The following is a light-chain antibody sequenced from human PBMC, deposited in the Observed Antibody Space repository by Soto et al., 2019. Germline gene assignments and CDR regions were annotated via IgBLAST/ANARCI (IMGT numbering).Light chain of an antibody. J-gene: IGKJ4*01. CDR3: QQRSDWPSA. CDR1: QSISDY. Sequence: IVLTQSPDTLSLSPGETATLSCRASQSISDYLAWYQQKPGQAPRLLIYDASNRATGIPGRFSGSGSGTDFSLTISSLEAEDFAIYYCQQRSDWPSACGGGTRVEIK. V-gene: IGKV3-11*01. CDR2: DAS.